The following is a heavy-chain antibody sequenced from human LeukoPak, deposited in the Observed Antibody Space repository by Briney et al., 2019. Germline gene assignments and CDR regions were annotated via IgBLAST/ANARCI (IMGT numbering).Heavy chain of an antibody. CDR2: ISGGGGST. Sequence: GGSLRLSCAGSGFTFSSYSMNWVRQAPGKGLEWVSTISGGGGSTYYADSVKGRFTISRDNSKNTLYLQVNSLRAEDTAVYYCAKGGKWDVTPFDYWGQGTLVTVSS. V-gene: IGHV3-23*01. CDR3: AKGGKWDVTPFDY. D-gene: IGHD1-26*01. J-gene: IGHJ4*02. CDR1: GFTFSSYS.